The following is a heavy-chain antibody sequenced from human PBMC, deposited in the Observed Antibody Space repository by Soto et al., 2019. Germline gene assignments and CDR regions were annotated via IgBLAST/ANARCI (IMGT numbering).Heavy chain of an antibody. Sequence: QVQLVQSGAEVKKPGSSVRVSCKASGGTFSSYAIGWVRQAPGQGLEWMGGIIPIFGTENYAQKFQGRVTITADESTSTAYMELSSLRSEGTAVYYCARDRIAGSKYYYGMDVWGQGTTVTVSS. CDR1: GGTFSSYA. D-gene: IGHD6-13*01. J-gene: IGHJ6*02. CDR3: ARDRIAGSKYYYGMDV. CDR2: IIPIFGTE. V-gene: IGHV1-69*01.